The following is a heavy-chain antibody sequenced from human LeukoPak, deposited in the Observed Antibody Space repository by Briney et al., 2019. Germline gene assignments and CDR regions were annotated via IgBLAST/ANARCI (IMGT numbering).Heavy chain of an antibody. D-gene: IGHD3-3*01. CDR2: IYSGGST. CDR3: ARGGGSSIFGVVIIGYYMDV. V-gene: IGHV3-53*01. Sequence: GGSLRLSCAVSGFTVSSNYMSWVRQAPGKGLEWVSVIYSGGSTYYADSVKGRFTISRDNSKNTLYLQMNSLRAEDTAVYYCARGGGSSIFGVVIIGYYMDVWGKGTTVTVSS. J-gene: IGHJ6*03. CDR1: GFTVSSNY.